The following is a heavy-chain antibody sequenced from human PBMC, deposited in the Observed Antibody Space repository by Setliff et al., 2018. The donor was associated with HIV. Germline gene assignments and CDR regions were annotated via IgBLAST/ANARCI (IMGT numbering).Heavy chain of an antibody. CDR1: GGTFSSFA. Sequence: SVKVSCKASGGTFSSFAISWVRQAPGQGLEWMGGIIPIFGTANYAQKFQGRVTITTDESTTTAYMELRSLRSEDTAVYYCARETYDVSTGPGAFDIWGQGTMVTVSS. CDR2: IIPIFGTA. CDR3: ARETYDVSTGPGAFDI. J-gene: IGHJ3*02. V-gene: IGHV1-69*05. D-gene: IGHD3-9*01.